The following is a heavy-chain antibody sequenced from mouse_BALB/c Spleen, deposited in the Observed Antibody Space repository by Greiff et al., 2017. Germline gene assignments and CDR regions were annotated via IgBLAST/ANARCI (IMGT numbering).Heavy chain of an antibody. D-gene: IGHD2-14*01. Sequence: VQLKQSGAELVRPGALVKLSCKASGFNIKDYYMHWVKQRPEQGLEWIGWIDPENGNTIYDPKFQGKASITADTSSNTAYLQLSSLTSEDTAVYYCASYRYDYWGQGTTLTVSS. CDR1: GFNIKDYY. CDR2: IDPENGNT. J-gene: IGHJ2*01. V-gene: IGHV14-1*02. CDR3: ASYRYDY.